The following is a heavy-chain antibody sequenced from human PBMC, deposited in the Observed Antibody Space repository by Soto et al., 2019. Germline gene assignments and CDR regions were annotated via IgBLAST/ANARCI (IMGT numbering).Heavy chain of an antibody. J-gene: IGHJ6*02. Sequence: XVSLRLSSAASGFTFSSYAMSWVRQAPGKGLEWVSAISGSGGSTYYADSVKGRFTISRDNSKNTLYLQMNSLRAEDTAVYYCAKEIGVVVVAATRYYYYGMDVWGQGTTVTVSS. V-gene: IGHV3-23*01. CDR2: ISGSGGST. CDR3: AKEIGVVVVAATRYYYYGMDV. CDR1: GFTFSSYA. D-gene: IGHD2-15*01.